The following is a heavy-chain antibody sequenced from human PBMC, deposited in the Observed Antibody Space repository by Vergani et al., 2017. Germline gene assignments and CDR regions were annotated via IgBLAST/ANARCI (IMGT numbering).Heavy chain of an antibody. D-gene: IGHD3-3*01. J-gene: IGHJ5*02. CDR2: ISWNSGSI. Sequence: EVQLVESGGGLVQPGRSLRLSCAASGFTFDDYAMHWVRQAPGKGLEWVSGISWNSGSIGYADSVKGRFTISRDNAKNSLYLQMNSLRAEDTALYYCAKGGDYDFWSGENWFDPWGQGTLVTVSS. V-gene: IGHV3-9*01. CDR3: AKGGDYDFWSGENWFDP. CDR1: GFTFDDYA.